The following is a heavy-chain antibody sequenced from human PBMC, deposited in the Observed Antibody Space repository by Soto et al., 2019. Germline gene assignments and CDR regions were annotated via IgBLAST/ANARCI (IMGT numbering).Heavy chain of an antibody. J-gene: IGHJ3*02. V-gene: IGHV1-2*02. Sequence: GASVKVSCKASGYTFTGYYMHWVRQAPGQGLEWMGWINPNSGGTNYAQKFQGRVTMTRDTSISTAYMELSRLRSDDTAVYYCARVSSAGAATNAFDIWGQGTMVTVSS. CDR2: INPNSGGT. CDR3: ARVSSAGAATNAFDI. CDR1: GYTFTGYY. D-gene: IGHD6-19*01.